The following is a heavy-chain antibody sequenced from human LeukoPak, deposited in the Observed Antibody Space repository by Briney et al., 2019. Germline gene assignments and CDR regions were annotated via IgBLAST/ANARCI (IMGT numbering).Heavy chain of an antibody. Sequence: SVKVSCKASGGTFSSYAISWVRQAPGQGLEWMGGIIPIFGTANYAQKFQGRVTITADESTSTAYMELSSLRSEDTAAYYCARDGREMATTNYFDYWGQGTLVTVSS. CDR1: GGTFSSYA. V-gene: IGHV1-69*13. D-gene: IGHD5-24*01. CDR2: IIPIFGTA. J-gene: IGHJ4*02. CDR3: ARDGREMATTNYFDY.